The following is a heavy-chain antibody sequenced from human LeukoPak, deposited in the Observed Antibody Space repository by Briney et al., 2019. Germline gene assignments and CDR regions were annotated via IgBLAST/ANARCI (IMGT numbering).Heavy chain of an antibody. Sequence: LRLXXXXSGFTXSSYAMSWVRHAPGKGLEWVSGISWNSGSIGYADSVKGRFTISRDNAKNSLYLQMNSLRAEDTALYYCAKAYYDFWSGYSQYYFDYWGQGTLVTVSS. CDR2: ISWNSGSI. J-gene: IGHJ4*02. V-gene: IGHV3-9*01. D-gene: IGHD3-3*01. CDR3: AKAYYDFWSGYSQYYFDY. CDR1: GFTXSSYA.